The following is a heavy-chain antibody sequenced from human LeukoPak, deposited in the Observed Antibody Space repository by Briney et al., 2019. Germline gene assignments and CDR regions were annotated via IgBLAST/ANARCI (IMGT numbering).Heavy chain of an antibody. D-gene: IGHD3-3*01. V-gene: IGHV1-8*01. CDR1: GYTFTSYD. CDR2: MNPNSGNT. CDR3: ARGYTYYDFWSGYYDNWFDP. J-gene: IGHJ5*02. Sequence: ASVKVSCKASGYTFTSYDINWVRQATGQGLEWMGWMNPNSGNTGYAQKFQGRVTMTRNTSISTAYMELSSLRFEDTAVYYCARGYTYYDFWSGYYDNWFDPWGQGTLVTVSS.